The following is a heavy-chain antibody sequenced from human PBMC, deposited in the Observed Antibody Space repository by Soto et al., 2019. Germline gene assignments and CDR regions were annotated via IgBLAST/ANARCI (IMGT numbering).Heavy chain of an antibody. CDR3: ASVRGPSDYSGSYYVMDY. CDR2: IIPIFGTA. V-gene: IGHV1-69*13. Sequence: ASVKVSCKASGGTFSSYAISWVRQAPGQGLEWMGGIIPIFGTANYAQKFQGRVTITADESTSTAYMELSSLRSEDTAVYYCASVRGPSDYSGSYYVMDYWGQGTLVTVSS. J-gene: IGHJ4*02. D-gene: IGHD1-26*01. CDR1: GGTFSSYA.